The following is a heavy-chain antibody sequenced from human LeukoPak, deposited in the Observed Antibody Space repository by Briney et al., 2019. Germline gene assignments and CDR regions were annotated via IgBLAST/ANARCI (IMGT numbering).Heavy chain of an antibody. D-gene: IGHD3-16*02. Sequence: SETLSLTCTVSGSSISSYYWSWIRQPPGKGLEWIGYIYYSGSTNYNPSLKSRVTISVDTSKNQFSLKLSSVTAADTAVYYCARVVADYVWGSYRRNWFDPWGQGTLVTVSS. J-gene: IGHJ5*02. CDR3: ARVVADYVWGSYRRNWFDP. V-gene: IGHV4-59*01. CDR2: IYYSGST. CDR1: GSSISSYY.